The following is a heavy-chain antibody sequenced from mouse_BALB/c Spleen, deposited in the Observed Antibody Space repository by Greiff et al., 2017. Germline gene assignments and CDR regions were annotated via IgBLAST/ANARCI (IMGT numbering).Heavy chain of an antibody. J-gene: IGHJ2*01. D-gene: IGHD4-1*01. CDR3: ARHPLTGNYFDY. CDR1: GFTFSSYT. V-gene: IGHV5-12-2*01. CDR2: ISNGGGST. Sequence: EVKLVESGGGLVQPGGSLKLSCAASGFTFSSYTMSWVRQTPEKRLEWVAYISNGGGSTYYPDTVKGRFTISRDNAKNTLYLQMSSLKSEDTAMYYCARHPLTGNYFDYWGQGTTLTVAS.